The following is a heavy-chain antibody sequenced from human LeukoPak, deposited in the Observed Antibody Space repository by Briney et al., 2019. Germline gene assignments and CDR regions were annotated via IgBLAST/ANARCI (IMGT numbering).Heavy chain of an antibody. CDR1: GFTFSGYW. CDR3: ARDLPQIYTIFGVVNGY. V-gene: IGHV3-7*01. Sequence: GGSLRLSCVASGFTFSGYWMSWARQAPGKGLEWVANIMKDGSSNHYVDSVKGRFTISRDNAKNSLYLQMNSLRAEDTAVYYCARDLPQIYTIFGVVNGYWGQGTLVTVSS. D-gene: IGHD3-3*01. J-gene: IGHJ4*02. CDR2: IMKDGSSN.